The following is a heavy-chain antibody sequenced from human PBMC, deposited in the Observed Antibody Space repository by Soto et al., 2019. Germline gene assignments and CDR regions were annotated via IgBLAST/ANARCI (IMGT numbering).Heavy chain of an antibody. CDR3: AKELRESSSRSLTGEKRDVHYHHGMGV. J-gene: IGHJ6*01. CDR1: GFTFSSYG. Sequence: QVQLVESGGGVVQPGRSLRLSCAASGFTFSSYGMHWVRQAPGKGLEWVAVISYDGSNKYYADSVKGRFTISRDNSKNRLYQQMNRLRGEDKGGYYCAKELRESSSRSLTGEKRDVHYHHGMGVLGQGTTVTVSS. CDR2: ISYDGSNK. V-gene: IGHV3-30*18. D-gene: IGHD6-13*01.